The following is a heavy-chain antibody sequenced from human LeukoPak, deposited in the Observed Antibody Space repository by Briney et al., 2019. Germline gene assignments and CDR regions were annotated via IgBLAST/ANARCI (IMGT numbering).Heavy chain of an antibody. Sequence: ASAKVSCKASANTFTSYYIHWVRQAPGQGLEWMGGIYPSGDSTDYAQRFQGRVTMSADASTNTVYTELRSLTSGDTAIYYCARGRAMVVGVTGVPFDYWGQGTLVTVSS. CDR1: ANTFTSYY. CDR3: ARGRAMVVGVTGVPFDY. V-gene: IGHV1-46*01. J-gene: IGHJ4*02. CDR2: IYPSGDST. D-gene: IGHD2-21*02.